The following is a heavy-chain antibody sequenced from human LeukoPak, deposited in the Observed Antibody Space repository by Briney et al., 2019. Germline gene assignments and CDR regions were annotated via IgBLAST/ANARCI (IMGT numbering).Heavy chain of an antibody. CDR3: AREMDSSEAFDI. CDR2: INPSRGGT. D-gene: IGHD3-22*01. V-gene: IGHV1-2*02. CDR1: GYTFTSYD. J-gene: IGHJ3*02. Sequence: AASVKVSCKASGYTFTSYDINWVRQATGQGLEWMGWINPSRGGTNYAQEFQARVTMTRDTSIATTYMELNRLTSDDTAVYFCAREMDSSEAFDIWGQGTLVTVSS.